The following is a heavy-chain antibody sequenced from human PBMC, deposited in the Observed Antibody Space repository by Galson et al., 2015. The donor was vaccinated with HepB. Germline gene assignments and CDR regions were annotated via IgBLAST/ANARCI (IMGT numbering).Heavy chain of an antibody. J-gene: IGHJ5*02. D-gene: IGHD3-22*01. V-gene: IGHV4-34*01. Sequence: ETLSLTCAVYGGSFSGYYWSWIRQPPGKGLEGIGEINHSGSTNYNPSLKSRVTISVDTSKNQFSLKLSSVTAADTAVYYCASYYYDSSGGAGNWFDPWGQGTLVTVSS. CDR2: INHSGST. CDR1: GGSFSGYY. CDR3: ASYYYDSSGGAGNWFDP.